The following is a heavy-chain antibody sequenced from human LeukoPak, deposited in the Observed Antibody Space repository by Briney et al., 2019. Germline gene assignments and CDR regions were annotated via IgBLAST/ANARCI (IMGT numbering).Heavy chain of an antibody. J-gene: IGHJ4*02. D-gene: IGHD2-2*01. V-gene: IGHV3-48*04. CDR3: AKESCSSRCNFDY. CDR1: GFTFSSYS. Sequence: GGSLRLSCAASGFTFSSYSMNWVRQAPGKGLEWVSYISSSSSTIYYADSVKGRFTISRDNAKNSLYLQMNSLRAEDTALYYCAKESCSSRCNFDYWGQGTLVTVSS. CDR2: ISSSSSTI.